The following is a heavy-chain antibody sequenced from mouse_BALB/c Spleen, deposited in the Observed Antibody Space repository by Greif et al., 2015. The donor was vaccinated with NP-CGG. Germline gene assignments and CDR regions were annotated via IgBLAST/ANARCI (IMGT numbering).Heavy chain of an antibody. CDR2: IYPGNVNT. CDR3: AGNYVYYYAMDY. Sequence: QVQLQQPGPELVKPGASVRISCKASGYTFTSYYIHWVKQRPGQGLEWIGWIYPGNVNTKYNEKFKGKATLTADKSSSTAYMQLSSLTSEDSAVYLCAGNYVYYYAMDYWGQGTSVTVSS. V-gene: IGHV1S56*01. D-gene: IGHD2-1*01. CDR1: GYTFTSYY. J-gene: IGHJ4*01.